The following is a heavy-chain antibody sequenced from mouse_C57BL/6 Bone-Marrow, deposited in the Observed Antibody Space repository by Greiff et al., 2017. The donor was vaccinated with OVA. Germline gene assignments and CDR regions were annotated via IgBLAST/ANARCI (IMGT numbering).Heavy chain of an antibody. D-gene: IGHD2-10*02. V-gene: IGHV1-69*01. CDR1: GYTFTSYW. CDR2: IDPSDSYT. J-gene: IGHJ3*01. Sequence: QVQLQQPGAELVMPGASVKLSCKASGYTFTSYWMHWVKQRPGQGLEWIGEIDPSDSYTNYNQKFKGKSTLTVDKSSSTAYMQRTSLTSEDSAVYYCARGTVWLRAWFAYWGKGTLGTVSA. CDR3: ARGTVWLRAWFAY.